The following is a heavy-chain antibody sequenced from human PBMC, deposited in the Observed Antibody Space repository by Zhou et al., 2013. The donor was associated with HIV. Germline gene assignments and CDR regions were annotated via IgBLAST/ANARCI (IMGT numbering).Heavy chain of an antibody. J-gene: IGHJ4*02. CDR3: ATSVPRGGSGSYPHLFDY. CDR1: GGTFSSYA. V-gene: IGHV1-69*13. D-gene: IGHD3-10*01. Sequence: QVQLVQSGAEVKKPGSSVKVSCKASGGTFSSYAISWVRQAPGQGLEWMGRIIPIFGTANYAQKFQGRVTITADESTSTAYMELSSLRSEDTAVYYCATSVPRGGSGSYPHLFDYWGQGTLVTVSS. CDR2: IIPIFGTA.